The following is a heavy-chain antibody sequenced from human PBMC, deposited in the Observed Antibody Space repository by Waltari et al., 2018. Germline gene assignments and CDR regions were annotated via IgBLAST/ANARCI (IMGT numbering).Heavy chain of an antibody. J-gene: IGHJ5*02. CDR3: ARVFWTSASSGVSFLDP. CDR1: GGSISSYY. D-gene: IGHD3-3*01. V-gene: IGHV4-4*07. CDR2: SYISGRT. Sequence: QVQLQESGPGLVKPSETLSLTCTVSGGSISSYYWSWIRQPAGKGLEWIGSSYISGRTNYNPSLKSRGTMSLDTSKNHFSLTLSSVTAADTAVYYCARVFWTSASSGVSFLDPWGQGTLVTVSS.